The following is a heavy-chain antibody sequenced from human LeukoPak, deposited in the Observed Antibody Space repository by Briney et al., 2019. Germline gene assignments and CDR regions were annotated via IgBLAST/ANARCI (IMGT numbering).Heavy chain of an antibody. V-gene: IGHV3-48*01. CDR3: ARDQSPIAVAGSGY. CDR2: ISSSSSTI. J-gene: IGHJ4*02. Sequence: GGSLRLSCAASGFTFSSYIMNWVRQAPGKGLEWVSYISSSSSTIYYADSVKGRFTISRDNAKNSLYLQMNSLRAEDTAVYYCARDQSPIAVAGSGYWGQGTLVTVSS. CDR1: GFTFSSYI. D-gene: IGHD6-19*01.